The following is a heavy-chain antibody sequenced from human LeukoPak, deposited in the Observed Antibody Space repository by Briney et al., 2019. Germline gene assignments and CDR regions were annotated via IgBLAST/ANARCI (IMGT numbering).Heavy chain of an antibody. J-gene: IGHJ5*02. CDR2: ISGSGGST. D-gene: IGHD6-6*01. Sequence: GGSLRLSCAASGFTFSIYAMTWVRQAPGKGLEWVSTISGSGGSTVYAGSVRGRFTISRDNSKSTLNLQMNSLRAEDTSVYYCAKDGAGAARISNWFDPLGQGTLGTVSS. V-gene: IGHV3-23*01. CDR3: AKDGAGAARISNWFDP. CDR1: GFTFSIYA.